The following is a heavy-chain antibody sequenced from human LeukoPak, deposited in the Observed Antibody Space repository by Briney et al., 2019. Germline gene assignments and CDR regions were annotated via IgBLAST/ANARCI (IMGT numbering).Heavy chain of an antibody. V-gene: IGHV3-23*01. J-gene: IGHJ4*02. CDR2: ITGSYNA. D-gene: IGHD3-9*01. Sequence: GGSLRLSCAASGFTFSNYAMIWVRRAPGKGLEWVSAITGSYNAQYADSVKGRFTISRDNSKNTLYLQMNSLRAEDTAVYYCAKGQVLRYFDWLPEDYWGQGTLVTVSS. CDR3: AKGQVLRYFDWLPEDY. CDR1: GFTFSNYA.